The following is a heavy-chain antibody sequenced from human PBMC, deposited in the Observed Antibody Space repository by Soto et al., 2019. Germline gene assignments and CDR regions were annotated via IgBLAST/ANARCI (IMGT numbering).Heavy chain of an antibody. CDR2: INPTSGST. CDR1: GYTFTTYY. J-gene: IGHJ5*02. CDR3: AGLYMAGPSPAP. D-gene: IGHD2-8*01. V-gene: IGHV1-46*04. Sequence: QVQLLQSGAEVKRPGASVNVSCKAFGYTFTTYYMHWVRQAPGQGLEWMGMINPTSGSTTYAQNLQGKITMTRKNSKRTGTRELNSRRPGATAVYYCAGLYMAGPSPAPGGQGPLVTV.